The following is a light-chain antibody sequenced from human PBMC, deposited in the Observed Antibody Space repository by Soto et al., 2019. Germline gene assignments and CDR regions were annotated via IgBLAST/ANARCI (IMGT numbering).Light chain of an antibody. J-gene: IGKJ1*01. CDR2: GAS. Sequence: VMTQSPATLSVSPGERATLSCTASQSINSNLAWYQQRPGQAPRLLIYGASTRATGIPARFSGSGSGTEFTLTISSLQSEDFAVYYCQQYNNWWTFGQGTKVDNK. V-gene: IGKV3-15*01. CDR3: QQYNNWWT. CDR1: QSINSN.